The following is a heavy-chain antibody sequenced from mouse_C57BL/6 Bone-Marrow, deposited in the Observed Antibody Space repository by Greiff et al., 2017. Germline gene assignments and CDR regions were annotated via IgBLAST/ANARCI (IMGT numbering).Heavy chain of an antibody. CDR1: GFTFSDYY. V-gene: IGHV5-12*01. CDR3: AGHWAY. Sequence: EVKLVESGGGLVQPGGSLKLSCAASGFTFSDYYMYWVRQTPEKRLEWVAYISNGGGSTYYPDTVKGRFTISRDNAKNTLYLQISRLKSEDTAMYYCAGHWAYWGQGTLVTVSA. J-gene: IGHJ3*01. CDR2: ISNGGGST.